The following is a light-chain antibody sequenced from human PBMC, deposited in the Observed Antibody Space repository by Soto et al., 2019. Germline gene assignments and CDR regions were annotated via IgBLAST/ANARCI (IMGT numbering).Light chain of an antibody. CDR1: QSVSSY. CDR3: QHRSNWPS. J-gene: IGKJ3*01. V-gene: IGKV3-11*01. Sequence: EIVLTQSPATLSLSPGERATLSCRASQSVSSYLAWYQQKPGQAPRLLIYVASNRATGIPARFSGSGSGTDFPLTISSLEPEDFAVYYCQHRSNWPSFGPGTKVDIK. CDR2: VAS.